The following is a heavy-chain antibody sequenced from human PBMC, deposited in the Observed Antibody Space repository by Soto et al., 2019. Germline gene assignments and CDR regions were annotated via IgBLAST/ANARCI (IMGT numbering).Heavy chain of an antibody. CDR1: GFTFSSYG. CDR3: ARDLGFEYSSSSFDY. CDR2: IWYDGSNK. D-gene: IGHD6-6*01. J-gene: IGHJ4*02. V-gene: IGHV3-33*01. Sequence: QVQLVESGGGVVQPGRSLRLSCAASGFTFSSYGMHWVRQAPGKGLEWVAVIWYDGSNKYYADSVKGRFTISRDNSKNTLYLQMNSLRAEDTAVYYCARDLGFEYSSSSFDYWGQGTLVTVSS.